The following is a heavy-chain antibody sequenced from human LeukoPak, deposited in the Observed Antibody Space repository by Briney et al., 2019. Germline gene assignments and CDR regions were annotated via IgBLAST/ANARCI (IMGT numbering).Heavy chain of an antibody. D-gene: IGHD5-18*01. CDR1: GGSINNYY. V-gene: IGHV4-59*08. CDR3: ATGPHTALDY. J-gene: IGHJ4*02. CDR2: ISYTGTT. Sequence: NPSETLSLTCTVSGGSINNYYWSWIRQPPGKGLEWIGYISYTGTTIYNPSLKTRVTISVDTPNQLSLKLSSVTAADTAMYYCATGPHTALDYWGQGTLVTVSS.